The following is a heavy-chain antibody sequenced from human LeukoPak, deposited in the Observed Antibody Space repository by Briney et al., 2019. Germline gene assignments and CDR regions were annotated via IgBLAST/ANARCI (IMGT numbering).Heavy chain of an antibody. D-gene: IGHD2-2*01. Sequence: SETLSLTCAVYGGSFSGYSWSWIRQPPGQGLEWIGEINHSVSINHSGSTNYNPSLKSRVTTSVDTSRNQFSLKLSSVTAADTAMYYCARGVRYCSSTSCREYFQYWGQGTLVPVSS. CDR1: GGSFSGYS. CDR3: ARGVRYCSSTSCREYFQY. V-gene: IGHV4-34*01. CDR2: INHSVSINHSGST. J-gene: IGHJ1*01.